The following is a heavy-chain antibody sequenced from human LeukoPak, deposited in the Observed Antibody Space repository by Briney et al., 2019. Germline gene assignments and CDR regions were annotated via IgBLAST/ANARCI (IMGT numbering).Heavy chain of an antibody. CDR1: GGTFSSYT. Sequence: VASVKVSCKASGGTFSSYTISWVRQAPGQGLEWMGRIIPILGIANYAQKFQGRVTITVDKSTSTAYMELSSLRSEDTAVYYCASGTGGMVYDYWGQGTLVTVSS. V-gene: IGHV1-69*02. CDR3: ASGTGGMVYDY. J-gene: IGHJ4*02. CDR2: IIPILGIA. D-gene: IGHD3/OR15-3a*01.